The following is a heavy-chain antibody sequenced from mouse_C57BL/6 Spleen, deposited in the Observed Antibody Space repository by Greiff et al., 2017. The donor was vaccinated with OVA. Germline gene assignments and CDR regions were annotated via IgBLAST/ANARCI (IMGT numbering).Heavy chain of an antibody. J-gene: IGHJ4*01. Sequence: EVKLMESGGGLVQPGGSLKLSCAASGFTFSDYYMYWVRQTPEKRLEWVAYISNGGGSTYYPDTVKGRFTISRDNAKNTLYLQMSRLKSEDTAMYYCARSYGSSHPDYWGQGTSVTVSS. CDR3: ARSYGSSHPDY. D-gene: IGHD1-1*01. CDR1: GFTFSDYY. V-gene: IGHV5-12*01. CDR2: ISNGGGST.